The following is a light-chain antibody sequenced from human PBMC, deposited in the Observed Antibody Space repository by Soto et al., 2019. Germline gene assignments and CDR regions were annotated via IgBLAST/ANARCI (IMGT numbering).Light chain of an antibody. CDR3: QHYDGSPRT. J-gene: IGKJ2*01. V-gene: IGKV3-20*01. CDR2: GVF. Sequence: ETVLTQSPGTVSLSPGERATLSCRTSQSVNSNFLAWYQQKPGRAPTLLIYGVFNRATGIPDRFSGSESGTDFTLTMSGLEPEDSAVYYCQHYDGSPRTFGQGTKLEIK. CDR1: QSVNSNF.